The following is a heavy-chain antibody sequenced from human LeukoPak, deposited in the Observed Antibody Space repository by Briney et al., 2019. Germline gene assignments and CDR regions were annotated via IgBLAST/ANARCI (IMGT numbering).Heavy chain of an antibody. CDR3: ARSIAAAGTRACDY. D-gene: IGHD6-13*01. J-gene: IGHJ4*02. V-gene: IGHV4-59*12. CDR2: IYYSGST. Sequence: SETLSLTCTVSGGSISSYYWSWIRQPPGKGLEWIGYIYYSGSTNYNPSLKSRVTISVDTSKNQFSLKLSSVTAADTAVYYCARSIAAAGTRACDYWGQGTLVTVSS. CDR1: GGSISSYY.